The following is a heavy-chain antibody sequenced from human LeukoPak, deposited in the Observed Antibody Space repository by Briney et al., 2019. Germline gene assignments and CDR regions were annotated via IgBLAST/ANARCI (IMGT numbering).Heavy chain of an antibody. Sequence: GVSLRLSCAASGFTFSSYAMHWVRQAPGKGLEYVSAISSNGGSTYYANSVKGRFTISRDNSKNTLYLQMGSLRAEDMAVCYCARVGTLTGDAFDIWGQGTMVTVSS. D-gene: IGHD3-9*01. CDR3: ARVGTLTGDAFDI. J-gene: IGHJ3*02. V-gene: IGHV3-64*01. CDR2: ISSNGGST. CDR1: GFTFSSYA.